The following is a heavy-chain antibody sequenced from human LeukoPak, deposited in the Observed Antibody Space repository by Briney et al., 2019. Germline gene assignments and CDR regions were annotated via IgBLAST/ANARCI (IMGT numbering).Heavy chain of an antibody. CDR1: GFTFSSYG. CDR2: ISYDGSNK. Sequence: SGGSLRLSCAASGFTFSSYGMHWVRQAPGKGPEWVAVISYDGSNKYYADSVKGRFTISRDNSKNTPYLRLNSLRAEDTAVHYCARALIGDSHFDLWGQGTLVTVSS. CDR3: ARALIGDSHFDL. J-gene: IGHJ4*02. V-gene: IGHV3-30*03. D-gene: IGHD2-21*01.